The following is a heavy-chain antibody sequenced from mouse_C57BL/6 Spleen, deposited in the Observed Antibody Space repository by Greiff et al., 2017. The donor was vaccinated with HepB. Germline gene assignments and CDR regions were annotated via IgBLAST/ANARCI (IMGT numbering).Heavy chain of an antibody. CDR3: ARGPHYYGSSPYFDY. J-gene: IGHJ2*01. CDR2: IYPGDGDT. V-gene: IGHV1-80*01. D-gene: IGHD1-1*01. Sequence: VQLQQSGAELVKPGASVKISCKASGYAFSSYWMNWVKQRPGKGLEWIGQIYPGDGDTNYNGKFKGKATLTADKSSSTAYMQLSSLTSEDSAVYFCARGPHYYGSSPYFDYWGQGTTLTVSS. CDR1: GYAFSSYW.